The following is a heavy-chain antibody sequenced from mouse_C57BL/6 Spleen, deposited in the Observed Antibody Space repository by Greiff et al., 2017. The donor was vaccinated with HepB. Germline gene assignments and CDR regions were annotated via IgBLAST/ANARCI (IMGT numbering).Heavy chain of an antibody. Sequence: QVQLQQSGAELVRPGASVTLSCKASGYTFTDYEMHWVKQTPVHGLEWIGAIDPETGGTAYNQKFKGKAILTADKSSSTAYMELRSLTSEDSAVYYCTRKTPAYYSNYEDYAMDYWGQGTSVTVSS. CDR1: GYTFTDYE. D-gene: IGHD2-5*01. CDR2: IDPETGGT. V-gene: IGHV1-15*01. CDR3: TRKTPAYYSNYEDYAMDY. J-gene: IGHJ4*01.